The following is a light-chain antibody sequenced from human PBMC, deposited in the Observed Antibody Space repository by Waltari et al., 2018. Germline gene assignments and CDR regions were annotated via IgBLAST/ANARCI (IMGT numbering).Light chain of an antibody. Sequence: DIVMTQTPLSSPVTLGQPASISSRSIQSLVHSDGNTYLSSHHQRPGQPPRLLISKISNRFAGVPDRFSGSGAGTDFTLKISRVEAEDVGVYYCMQATQFPQFTFGGGTKVEIK. V-gene: IGKV2-24*01. CDR3: MQATQFPQFT. CDR1: QSLVHSDGNTY. J-gene: IGKJ4*01. CDR2: KIS.